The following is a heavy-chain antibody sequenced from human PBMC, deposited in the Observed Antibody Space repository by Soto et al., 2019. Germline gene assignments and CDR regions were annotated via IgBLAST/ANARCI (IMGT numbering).Heavy chain of an antibody. CDR1: GFTFSNYA. J-gene: IGHJ4*02. D-gene: IGHD3-22*01. Sequence: EVQLLESGGGLVQPGGSLRLSCAAAGFTFSNYAMSWVRQAPGKGLDWVSAISGGGGSTYYADSVEGRFTISRDNSKNRLFLQMNSLRAEDTAVYYCAKWSVVNGHCYFDYWGQGTLVTVSS. CDR3: AKWSVVNGHCYFDY. CDR2: ISGGGGST. V-gene: IGHV3-23*01.